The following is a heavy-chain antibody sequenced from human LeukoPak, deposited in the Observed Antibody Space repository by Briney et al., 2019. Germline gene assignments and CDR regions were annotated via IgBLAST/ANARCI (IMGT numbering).Heavy chain of an antibody. Sequence: SQTLSLTCAVSGGSISSGGYSWSWIRQPPGKGLEWIGYIYHSGSTYYNPSLKSRVTISVDRSKNQLSLKLSSVTAADTAVYYCARNPPKQGFWFDPWGQGTLVTVSS. D-gene: IGHD6-13*01. CDR2: IYHSGST. V-gene: IGHV4-30-2*01. J-gene: IGHJ5*02. CDR3: ARNPPKQGFWFDP. CDR1: GGSISSGGYS.